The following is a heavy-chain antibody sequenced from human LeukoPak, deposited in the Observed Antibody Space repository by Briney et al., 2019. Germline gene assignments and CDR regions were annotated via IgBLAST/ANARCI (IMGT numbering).Heavy chain of an antibody. CDR3: AREWELRVGFDY. D-gene: IGHD1-26*01. CDR2: INPNSGGT. Sequence: ASVKVSCKASGYTFTGYYMHWVRQAPGQGLEWMGWINPNSGGTNYAQKFQGRVTMTRDTSISTAYMELSGLRSDDTAVYYCAREWELRVGFDYWGQGTLVTVSS. J-gene: IGHJ4*02. V-gene: IGHV1-2*02. CDR1: GYTFTGYY.